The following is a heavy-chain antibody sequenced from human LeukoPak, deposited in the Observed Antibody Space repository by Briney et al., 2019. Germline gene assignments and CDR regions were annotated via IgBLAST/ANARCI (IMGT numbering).Heavy chain of an antibody. D-gene: IGHD3-22*01. V-gene: IGHV4-30-2*01. CDR2: IYHSGST. CDR3: ARASTMIVAGYLDWFDP. Sequence: SETLSLTCTVSGGSISSGGYYWRWIRQPPGKGLEWIGYIYHSGSTYYNPSLKSRVTISVDRSKNQFSLKLSSVTAADTAVYYCARASTMIVAGYLDWFDPWGQGTLVTVSS. CDR1: GGSISSGGYY. J-gene: IGHJ5*02.